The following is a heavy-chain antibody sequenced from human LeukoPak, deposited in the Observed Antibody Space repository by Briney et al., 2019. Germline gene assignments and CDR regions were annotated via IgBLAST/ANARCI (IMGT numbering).Heavy chain of an antibody. V-gene: IGHV4-4*07. Sequence: SETLSLTCTVSGGSISSYYWSWIRQPAGKGLEWIGRIYTSGSTNYNPSLKSRVTMSVDTSKNQFSLKLSSVTAADTAVYYCARDLNGYSYGFHYYYMDVWGKGTTVTVSS. CDR3: ARDLNGYSYGFHYYYMDV. D-gene: IGHD5-18*01. CDR2: IYTSGST. CDR1: GGSISSYY. J-gene: IGHJ6*03.